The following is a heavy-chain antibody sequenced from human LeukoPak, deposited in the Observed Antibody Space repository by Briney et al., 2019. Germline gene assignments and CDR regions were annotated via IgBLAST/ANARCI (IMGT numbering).Heavy chain of an antibody. Sequence: ASVKVSCKASGYTFTGYYMHWVRQAPGQGLEWMGWINPNSGGTNYAQKFQGRVTMTRDTSISTAYMELSRLRSDDTAVYYCARGYPYDSSGYYRKLDYWGQGTLVTVSS. D-gene: IGHD3-22*01. V-gene: IGHV1-2*02. J-gene: IGHJ4*02. CDR1: GYTFTGYY. CDR2: INPNSGGT. CDR3: ARGYPYDSSGYYRKLDY.